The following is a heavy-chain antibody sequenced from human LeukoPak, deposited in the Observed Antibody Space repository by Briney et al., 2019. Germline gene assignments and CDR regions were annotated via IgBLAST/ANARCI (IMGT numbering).Heavy chain of an antibody. CDR2: IYYSGST. CDR1: GGSIKNYY. V-gene: IGHV4-59*01. Sequence: SEILSLTCTVSGGSIKNYYWTWIRQPPGKGLEWIGYIYYSGSTSSNPSLKSRVTISVDTSKNQFSLRLKYVTAADTAVYYCARDVPRGTGDMDVWGKGTTVTVSS. J-gene: IGHJ6*03. CDR3: ARDVPRGTGDMDV. D-gene: IGHD3-10*01.